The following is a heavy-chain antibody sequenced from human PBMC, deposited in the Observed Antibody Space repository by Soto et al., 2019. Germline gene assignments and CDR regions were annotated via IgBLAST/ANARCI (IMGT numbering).Heavy chain of an antibody. D-gene: IGHD3-9*01. CDR2: IYYSGST. CDR3: ARTGDFDWPSPNYYFDY. V-gene: IGHV4-61*08. Sequence: SETLSLTCNVSGGSISSGGYYWSWIRQHPGKGLEWIGYIYYSGSTNYNPSLKSRVTISVDTSKNQFSLKLSSVTAADTAVYYCARTGDFDWPSPNYYFDYWGQGTLVTVSS. J-gene: IGHJ4*02. CDR1: GGSISSGGYY.